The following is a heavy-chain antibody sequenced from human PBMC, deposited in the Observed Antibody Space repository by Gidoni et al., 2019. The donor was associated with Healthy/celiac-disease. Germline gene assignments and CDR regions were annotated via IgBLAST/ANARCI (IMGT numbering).Heavy chain of an antibody. CDR2: IKSKTAGGTT. CDR1: GFTFSNAW. D-gene: IGHD2-8*01. CDR3: TTMVSMVYAMYYYYGMDV. V-gene: IGHV3-15*01. J-gene: IGHJ6*02. Sequence: RLSCAASGFTFSNAWISWVRQAPGKGLEWVGRIKSKTAGGTTDYAAPVKGRFTISRDDSKNTLYLQMNSLKTEDTAVYYCTTMVSMVYAMYYYYGMDVWGQGTTVTVSS.